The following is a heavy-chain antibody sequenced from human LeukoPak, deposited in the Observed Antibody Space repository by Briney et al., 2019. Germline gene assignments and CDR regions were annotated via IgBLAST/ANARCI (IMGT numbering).Heavy chain of an antibody. V-gene: IGHV4-34*01. CDR2: INHSGST. Sequence: SETLSLTCAVYGGSFSGYYWSWICQPPGKGLEWIGEINHSGSTNYNPSLKSRVTISVDTSKNQFSLKLSSVTAADTAVYYCARQLGATILNWFDPWGQGTLVTVSS. CDR3: ARQLGATILNWFDP. D-gene: IGHD5-12*01. CDR1: GGSFSGYY. J-gene: IGHJ5*02.